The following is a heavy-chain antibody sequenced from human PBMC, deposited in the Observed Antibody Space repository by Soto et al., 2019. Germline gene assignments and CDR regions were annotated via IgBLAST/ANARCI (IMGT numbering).Heavy chain of an antibody. CDR2: MSPNSGNT. D-gene: IGHD7-27*01. V-gene: IGHV1-8*01. Sequence: HVQLVQSGAEVKKPGASVKVSCKAAGYSFTSYDINWVRQAAGQGFEWMGWMSPNSGNTGYAQKFQGRVSMTRNTAISTAYMELSSLTSEDTAVYNCARGPPNWGVDFWGQGTLVTVSS. J-gene: IGHJ4*02. CDR3: ARGPPNWGVDF. CDR1: GYSFTSYD.